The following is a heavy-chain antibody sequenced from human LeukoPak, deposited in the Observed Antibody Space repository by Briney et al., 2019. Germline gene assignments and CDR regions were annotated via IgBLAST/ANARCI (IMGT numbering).Heavy chain of an antibody. D-gene: IGHD6-25*01. Sequence: SSETLSLTCTVSGGSINNGDNYWSWIRQPPGKGLEWIGLIFYRGTAYYSPSLKSRVTISIDTSKNRFSLQLNSVTAAATAVYYCARIQGNGYYGWDYFDYWGQGTLVSVSS. J-gene: IGHJ4*02. V-gene: IGHV4-30-4*01. CDR3: ARIQGNGYYGWDYFDY. CDR2: IFYRGTA. CDR1: GGSINNGDNY.